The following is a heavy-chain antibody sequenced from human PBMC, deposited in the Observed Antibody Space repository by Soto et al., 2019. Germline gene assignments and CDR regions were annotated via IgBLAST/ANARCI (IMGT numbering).Heavy chain of an antibody. CDR2: IWYDGSNK. J-gene: IGHJ4*02. Sequence: GGSLRLSCAASGFTFSSYGMHWVRQAPGKGLEWVAVIWYDGSNKYYADSVKGRFTISRDNSKNTLYLQMNSLRAEDTAVYYCARDASLWELPSPLDYWGQGTLVTVSS. V-gene: IGHV3-33*01. D-gene: IGHD1-26*01. CDR1: GFTFSSYG. CDR3: ARDASLWELPSPLDY.